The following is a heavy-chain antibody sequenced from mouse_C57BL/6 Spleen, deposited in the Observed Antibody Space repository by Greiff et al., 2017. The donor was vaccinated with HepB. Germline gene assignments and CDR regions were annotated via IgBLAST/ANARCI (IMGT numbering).Heavy chain of an antibody. V-gene: IGHV1-64*01. Sequence: VQVVESGAELVKPGASVKLSCKASGYTFTSYWMHWVKQRPGQGLEWIGMIHPNSGSTNYNEKFKSKATLTVDKSSSTAYMQLSSLTSEDSAVYYCARNDYEAMDYWGQGTSVTVSS. CDR2: IHPNSGST. J-gene: IGHJ4*01. CDR3: ARNDYEAMDY. CDR1: GYTFTSYW.